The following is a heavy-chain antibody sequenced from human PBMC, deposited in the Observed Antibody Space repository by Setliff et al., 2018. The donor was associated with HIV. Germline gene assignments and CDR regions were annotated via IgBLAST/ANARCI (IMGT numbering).Heavy chain of an antibody. CDR2: IRTNARGGAT. CDR3: TRDHRFLEWLPLDY. Sequence: GGSLRLSCAASGFTFGDYAMSWVRQAPGKGLEWVGFIRTNARGGATEYAASVKGRFTISRDDSKSIAYLQMSSLKIEDTAVYYCTRDHRFLEWLPLDYWGQGTLVTVSS. J-gene: IGHJ4*02. V-gene: IGHV3-49*04. CDR1: GFTFGDYA. D-gene: IGHD3-3*01.